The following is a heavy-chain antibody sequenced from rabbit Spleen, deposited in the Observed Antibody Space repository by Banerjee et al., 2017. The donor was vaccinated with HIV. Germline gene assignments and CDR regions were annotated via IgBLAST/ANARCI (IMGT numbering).Heavy chain of an antibody. CDR1: GFSFSNKAV. D-gene: IGHD4-2*01. J-gene: IGHJ6*01. Sequence: QEQLVESGGGLVRPEGSLKLSCTASGFSFSNKAVMCWVRQAPGKGLQWIACINAVTGKAVYATWAKGRFPFSKTTSTTVTLQMPSLTAADTATYFCARDAAGSFSSYGMDLWGQGTLVTVS. V-gene: IGHV1S45*01. CDR3: ARDAAGSFSSYGMDL. CDR2: INAVTGKA.